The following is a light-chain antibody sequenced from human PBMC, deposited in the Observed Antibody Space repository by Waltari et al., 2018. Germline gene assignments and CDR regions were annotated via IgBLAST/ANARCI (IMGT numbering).Light chain of an antibody. V-gene: IGLV3-19*01. CDR2: DKN. CDR3: HSRDASGVAGS. J-gene: IGLJ2*01. CDR1: SLRSYY. Sequence: SSELTQDPAVSVAMGQTVRITCQGESLRSYYASWYQQRPGQAPILVIYDKNNRPPGVPDRFSGSSSHNTGSLTITGAQAEDEASYYCHSRDASGVAGSFGGGTKLTVL.